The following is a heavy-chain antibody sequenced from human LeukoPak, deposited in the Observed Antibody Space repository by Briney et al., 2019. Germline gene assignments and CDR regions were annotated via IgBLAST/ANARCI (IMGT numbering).Heavy chain of an antibody. D-gene: IGHD6-13*01. V-gene: IGHV7-4-1*02. CDR2: INTNTGNP. CDR1: GYTFSTYT. CDR3: AREREGSSSCDPFDS. J-gene: IGHJ4*02. Sequence: GASVKVSCKASGYTFSTYTMNWVRQAPGQGLEWVGWINTNTGNPTYAQGFTGRFVFSLDTSVSTAYLQISSLKAEDTAVYYCAREREGSSSCDPFDSWGQGTLVTVSS.